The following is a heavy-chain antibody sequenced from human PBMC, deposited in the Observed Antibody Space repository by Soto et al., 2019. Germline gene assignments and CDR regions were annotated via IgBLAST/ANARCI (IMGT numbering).Heavy chain of an antibody. J-gene: IGHJ6*02. CDR2: IWYDGSNK. V-gene: IGHV3-33*01. CDR1: GFTFSSYG. CDR3: ARSPELLGCRLLDYYGMDV. Sequence: QVQLVESGGGVVQPGRSLRLSCAASGFTFSSYGMHWVRQAPGKGLEWVAVIWYDGSNKYYADSVKGRFTISRDNSKNTLYLQMNSLRAEDTAVYYCARSPELLGCRLLDYYGMDVWGQGTTVTVSS. D-gene: IGHD1-26*01.